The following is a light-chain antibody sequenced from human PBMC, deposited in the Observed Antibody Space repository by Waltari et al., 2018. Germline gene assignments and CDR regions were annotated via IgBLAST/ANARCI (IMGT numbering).Light chain of an antibody. CDR3: NSRDSSGNLRV. CDR1: SLRSYY. Sequence: SSELTQDPAVSVALGQTVRITCQGDSLRSYYASWYQQKTGQAPVLVIYGKNNRPSGISDRFSGSSSGNTASLTITGAQAEDEADYYCNSRDSSGNLRVFGGGTKLTVL. V-gene: IGLV3-19*01. CDR2: GKN. J-gene: IGLJ2*01.